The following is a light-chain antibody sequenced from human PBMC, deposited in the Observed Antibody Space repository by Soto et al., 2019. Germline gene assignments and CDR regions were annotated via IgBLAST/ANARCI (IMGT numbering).Light chain of an antibody. CDR1: QTLLYFANNFNY. CDR2: WAS. Sequence: IVMTQSPESLALSLGERATINCKSSQTLLYFANNFNYLAWYQQKPGQPPRLLIYWASTRESGVPDRFSGSGSGTDFTLTISSLQAEDVAVYYCQQYINDLPAFGQGTKVDIK. CDR3: QQYINDLPA. J-gene: IGKJ1*01. V-gene: IGKV4-1*01.